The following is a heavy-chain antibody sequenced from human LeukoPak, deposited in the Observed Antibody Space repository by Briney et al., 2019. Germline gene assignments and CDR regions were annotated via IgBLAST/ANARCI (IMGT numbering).Heavy chain of an antibody. V-gene: IGHV4-39*07. CDR2: LYYDGRT. J-gene: IGHJ4*02. CDR3: ARRGVRGAVRGRTFDDY. CDR1: GDSVSSSNYY. Sequence: SETLSLTCTVFGDSVSSSNYYWAWFRQPPGKGLDWIGSLYYDGRTYYSPSLESRVTISVDTSKNQFSLKMSSVTAADTAVYYCARRGVRGAVRGRTFDDYWGQGILVTVSS. D-gene: IGHD3-10*02.